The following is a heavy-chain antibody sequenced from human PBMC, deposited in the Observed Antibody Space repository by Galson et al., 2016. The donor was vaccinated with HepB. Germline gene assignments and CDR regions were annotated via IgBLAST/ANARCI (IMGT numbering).Heavy chain of an antibody. J-gene: IGHJ6*02. V-gene: IGHV3-21*01. CDR1: GFSFTNYN. D-gene: IGHD5-12*01. CDR2: ISGSSSYI. CDR3: ARDKGTYSAYDYSRYYYYGMDV. Sequence: SLRLSCAASGFSFTNYNMNWVRQAPGKGLEWVSSISGSSSYIQYADSVKGRFTISRDNAKNSLYLQMNSLRADDTAVYYCARDKGTYSAYDYSRYYYYGMDVWGQGTTVTVS.